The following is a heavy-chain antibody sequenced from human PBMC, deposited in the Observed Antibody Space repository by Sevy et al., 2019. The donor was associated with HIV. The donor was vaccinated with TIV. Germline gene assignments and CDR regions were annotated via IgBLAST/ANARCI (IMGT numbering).Heavy chain of an antibody. CDR3: ARENIAVAGIGYYFDH. J-gene: IGHJ4*02. CDR1: GFTFSTYG. Sequence: LTCVASGFTFSTYGMHWVRQAPGKGLEWVAVIWYDGSNKEYVDSVKGRFTISRDNSKDTLYLQMNSLRAEDTAVYYCARENIAVAGIGYYFDHWGQGTLVTVSS. D-gene: IGHD6-19*01. CDR2: IWYDGSNK. V-gene: IGHV3-33*01.